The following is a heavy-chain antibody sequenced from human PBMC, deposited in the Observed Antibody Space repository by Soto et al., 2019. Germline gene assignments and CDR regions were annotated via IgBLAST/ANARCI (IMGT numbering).Heavy chain of an antibody. CDR1: GYTFTSYY. Sequence: GASVKVSCKASGYTFTSYYMHWVRQAPGQGLEWMGIINPSGGSTSYAQKFQGRVTMTGDTSTSTVYMELSSLRSEDTAVYYCARVVRYYDILTGYYDYWGQGTLVTVSS. V-gene: IGHV1-46*01. CDR2: INPSGGST. D-gene: IGHD3-9*01. J-gene: IGHJ4*02. CDR3: ARVVRYYDILTGYYDY.